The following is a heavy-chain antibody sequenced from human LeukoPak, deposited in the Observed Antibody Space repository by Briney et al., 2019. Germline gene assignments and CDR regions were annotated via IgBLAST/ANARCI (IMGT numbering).Heavy chain of an antibody. CDR1: GGTFSSYA. CDR2: IIPIFGTA. V-gene: IGHV1-69*05. CDR3: ARDTYYDFWSGYYSNNWFDP. J-gene: IGHJ5*02. D-gene: IGHD3-3*01. Sequence: SVKVSCKGSGGTFSSYAISWVRQAPGQGLEWMGGIIPIFGTANYAQKFQGRVTITTDESTSTAYMELSSLRSEDTAVYYCARDTYYDFWSGYYSNNWFDPWGQGTLVTVSS.